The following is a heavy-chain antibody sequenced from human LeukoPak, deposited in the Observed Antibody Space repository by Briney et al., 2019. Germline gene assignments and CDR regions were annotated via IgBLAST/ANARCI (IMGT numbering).Heavy chain of an antibody. CDR1: GFTFGDYA. CDR2: IRSKAYGGTT. J-gene: IGHJ1*01. V-gene: IGHV3-49*03. Sequence: GGSLRLSCTASGFTFGDYAMSWFRQAPGKGLEWVGFIRSKAYGGTTEYAASVKGRFTISRDDSKSIAYLQMNSLKTEDTAVYYCAKDCGGDCYSRKYFQHWGQGTLVTVSS. CDR3: AKDCGGDCYSRKYFQH. D-gene: IGHD2-21*01.